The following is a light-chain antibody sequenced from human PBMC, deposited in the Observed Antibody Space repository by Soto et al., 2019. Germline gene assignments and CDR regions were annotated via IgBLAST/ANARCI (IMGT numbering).Light chain of an antibody. Sequence: DIQLTQSPASLSASVGDRVTITCQASQDIRTYLNWYQQKPGKAPKLLIYAASSLQSGVPSRFSGSGSGTDFTLTISSLQPEDFATYYRQQSYSTPRTFGQGTKVDIK. V-gene: IGKV1-39*01. J-gene: IGKJ1*01. CDR2: AAS. CDR1: QDIRTY. CDR3: QQSYSTPRT.